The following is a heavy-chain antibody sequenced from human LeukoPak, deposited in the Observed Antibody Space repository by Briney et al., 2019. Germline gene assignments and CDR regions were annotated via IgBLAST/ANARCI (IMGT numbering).Heavy chain of an antibody. D-gene: IGHD1-14*01. Sequence: DSVTGRFTISRDNSKNTLYLEMNSLRAEDTAVYYCAKRTATTEFDYWGQGALVTVSS. CDR3: AKRTATTEFDY. V-gene: IGHV3-30*02. J-gene: IGHJ4*02.